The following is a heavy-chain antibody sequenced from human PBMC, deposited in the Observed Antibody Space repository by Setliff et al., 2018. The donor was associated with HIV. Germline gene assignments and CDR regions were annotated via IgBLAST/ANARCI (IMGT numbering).Heavy chain of an antibody. Sequence: PGGSLRLSCAASGFTFSYYGVHWVRQAPGKGLDWVASILFDGTYKYYAASVKGRFTISRDNSKNTLFLQMGSLRTEDTAVYFCARGRCSDAACFFDYWGQGTLVTVSS. D-gene: IGHD3-16*01. V-gene: IGHV3-30*02. CDR2: ILFDGTYK. J-gene: IGHJ4*02. CDR3: ARGRCSDAACFFDY. CDR1: GFTFSYYG.